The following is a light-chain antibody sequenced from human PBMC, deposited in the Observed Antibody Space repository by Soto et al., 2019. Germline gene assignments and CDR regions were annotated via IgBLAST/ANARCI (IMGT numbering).Light chain of an antibody. CDR3: QQYVTSLQT. J-gene: IGKJ1*01. V-gene: IGKV3-20*01. Sequence: EIVLTQSPGTLSLSPGERATLSCRASQSLSSSYLARYQQKPGQAPRLLIYGASSRATDIPDRFSGSGSGTDFTLTISRLEPEDFAVYYCQQYVTSLQTFGQGTKVESK. CDR2: GAS. CDR1: QSLSSSY.